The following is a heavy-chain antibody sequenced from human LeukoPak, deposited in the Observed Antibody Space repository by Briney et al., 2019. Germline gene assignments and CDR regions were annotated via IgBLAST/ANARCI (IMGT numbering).Heavy chain of an antibody. CDR3: ATQYTIFGVAKKNWFDP. CDR2: IYYSGST. Sequence: PSETLSLTCTVSGGSISSSSYYWGWIRQPPGTGLEWIGSIYYSGSTYYNPSLKSRVTISVDTSKNQFSLKLSSVTAADTAVYYCATQYTIFGVAKKNWFDPWGQGTLVTVSS. CDR1: GGSISSSSYY. J-gene: IGHJ5*02. D-gene: IGHD3-3*01. V-gene: IGHV4-39*01.